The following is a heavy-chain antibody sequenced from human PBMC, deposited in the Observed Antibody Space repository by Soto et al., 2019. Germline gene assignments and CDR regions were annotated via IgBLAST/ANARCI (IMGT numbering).Heavy chain of an antibody. CDR3: ARPYCSSRTSCYVNWFDP. V-gene: IGHV3-74*01. CDR1: GFTFSTYW. J-gene: IGHJ5*02. CDR2: INSDGSST. D-gene: IGHD2-2*01. Sequence: GGSLRLSCAAFGFTFSTYWMHWVRQAPGKGLVWVSRINSDGSSTSYADSVKGRFTISRDNAENTLYLQMNSLRAEDTAVYYCARPYCSSRTSCYVNWFDPWGQGTLVTVSS.